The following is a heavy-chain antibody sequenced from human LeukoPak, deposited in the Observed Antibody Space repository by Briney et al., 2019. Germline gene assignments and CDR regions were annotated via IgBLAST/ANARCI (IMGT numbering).Heavy chain of an antibody. V-gene: IGHV1-2*02. CDR3: ARELKNYYCSGSYPNWFDP. D-gene: IGHD3-10*01. CDR2: INPNSGGT. Sequence: ASVKVSCKASGYTFTGYYMHWVRQAPGQGLEWMGWINPNSGGTNYAQKFQGSVTMTRDTSISTAYMELSRLRSDDTAVYYGARELKNYYCSGSYPNWFDPWGQGTLVTVSS. J-gene: IGHJ5*02. CDR1: GYTFTGYY.